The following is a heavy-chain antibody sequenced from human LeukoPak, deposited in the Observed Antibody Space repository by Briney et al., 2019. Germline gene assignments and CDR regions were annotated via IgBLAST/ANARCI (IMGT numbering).Heavy chain of an antibody. CDR2: INSDGSSK. CDR1: GFTFSSYW. J-gene: IGHJ3*02. V-gene: IGHV3-74*01. Sequence: GGSLRLSCAASGFTFSSYWMHWVRQAPGKGLVWVSRINSDGSSKSYADSVKGRITISRDNAKNSLYLQMNSLRAEDTALYYCARELRYYYDSSGYSVSDAFDIWGQGKMVTVSS. CDR3: ARELRYYYDSSGYSVSDAFDI. D-gene: IGHD3-22*01.